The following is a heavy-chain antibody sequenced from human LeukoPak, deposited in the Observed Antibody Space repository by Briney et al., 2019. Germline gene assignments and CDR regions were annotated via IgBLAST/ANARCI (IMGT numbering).Heavy chain of an antibody. CDR2: IKQDGSEK. CDR1: GFTFSDYW. D-gene: IGHD1-26*01. J-gene: IGHJ4*02. Sequence: GGSLRLSCAASGFTFSDYWMTWVRQAPGKGLEWVARIKQDGSEKNYVDSAKGRFTISRDNTKNSLYLQMNSLRAEDTAVYYCARGGSYHHYWGRGTLVTVSS. V-gene: IGHV3-7*01. CDR3: ARGGSYHHY.